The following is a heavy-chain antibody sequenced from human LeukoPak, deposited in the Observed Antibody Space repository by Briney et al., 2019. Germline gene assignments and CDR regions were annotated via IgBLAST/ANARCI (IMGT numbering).Heavy chain of an antibody. V-gene: IGHV3-23*01. J-gene: IGHJ4*02. CDR1: GFTFSSYA. Sequence: GGSLRLSCAASGFTFSSYAMSWVRQAPGKGLEWVSAISGSGGSTYYADSVKGRFTISRDNSKNTLYLQMNSLRAEDTAVYYCAKVPTYYYDSSGYLPFDYWGQGTLVTVSS. D-gene: IGHD3-22*01. CDR2: ISGSGGST. CDR3: AKVPTYYYDSSGYLPFDY.